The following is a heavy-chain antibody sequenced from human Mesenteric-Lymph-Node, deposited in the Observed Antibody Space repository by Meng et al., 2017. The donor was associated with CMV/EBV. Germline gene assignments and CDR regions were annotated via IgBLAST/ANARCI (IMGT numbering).Heavy chain of an antibody. D-gene: IGHD2-2*01. J-gene: IGHJ6*02. CDR1: GFTFSSYW. V-gene: IGHV3-7*01. CDR2: IKQDGSEK. Sequence: GGSLRLSCAASGFTFSSYWMSWVRQAPGKGLEWVANIKQDGSEKYYVDSVKGRFTISRDNAKNSLYLQMNSLRAEDTAVYYCARAVVVPATNSDYYYGMDVWGQGTTVTVSS. CDR3: ARAVVVPATNSDYYYGMDV.